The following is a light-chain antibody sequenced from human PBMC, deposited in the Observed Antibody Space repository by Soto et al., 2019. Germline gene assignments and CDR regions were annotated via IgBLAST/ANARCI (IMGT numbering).Light chain of an antibody. Sequence: TVFTLSPSPLSLSPGEGATLSCSTSQSVSSSYLAWYQQKPGQAPRLLIYGASSRATGIPDRFSGSGSGTDFTLTISRLEPEDFAVYYCQQYGTSPRTFGQGAKVDIK. CDR2: GAS. V-gene: IGKV3-20*01. J-gene: IGKJ1*01. CDR3: QQYGTSPRT. CDR1: QSVSSSY.